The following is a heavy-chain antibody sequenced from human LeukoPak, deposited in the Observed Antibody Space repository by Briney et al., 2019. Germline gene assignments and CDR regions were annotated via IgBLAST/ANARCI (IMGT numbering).Heavy chain of an antibody. J-gene: IGHJ3*02. D-gene: IGHD6-19*01. V-gene: IGHV3-23*01. CDR2: ISGSGGST. Sequence: GGSPRLSCAASGFTFSSYAMSWVRQAPGKGLEWVSAISGSGGSTYYADSVKGRFTISRDNSKNTLYLQMNSLRAEDTAVYYCAKGLQWLVGIDAFDIWGQGTMVTVSS. CDR1: GFTFSSYA. CDR3: AKGLQWLVGIDAFDI.